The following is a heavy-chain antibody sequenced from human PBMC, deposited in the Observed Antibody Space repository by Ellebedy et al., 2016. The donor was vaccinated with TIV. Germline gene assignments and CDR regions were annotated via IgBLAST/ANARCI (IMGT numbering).Heavy chain of an antibody. CDR2: FDPEDGET. D-gene: IGHD6-19*01. Sequence: AASVKVSCKVFGYTLTELSMHWVRQAPGKGLEWMGGFDPEDGETIYAQKFQGRVTMTEDTSTDTAYMELSSLRSEETAVYYCATDIAGAVAAYYYHGMDVWGQGTTVTVSS. CDR3: ATDIAGAVAAYYYHGMDV. V-gene: IGHV1-24*01. J-gene: IGHJ6*02. CDR1: GYTLTELS.